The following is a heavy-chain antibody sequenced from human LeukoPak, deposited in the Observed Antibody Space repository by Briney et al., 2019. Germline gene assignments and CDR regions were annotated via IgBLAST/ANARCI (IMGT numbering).Heavy chain of an antibody. CDR3: ARESNSGYYLSY. D-gene: IGHD3-22*01. V-gene: IGHV3-66*01. J-gene: IGHJ4*02. CDR1: GFTVSSNY. Sequence: PGGSLRLSCAASGFTVSSNYMSWVRQAPGKGPEWVSVIYSGGRTYYADSVKGRFTISRDNSKNTLYLQMNSLRAEDTAVYYCARESNSGYYLSYWGPGTLVTVSS. CDR2: IYSGGRT.